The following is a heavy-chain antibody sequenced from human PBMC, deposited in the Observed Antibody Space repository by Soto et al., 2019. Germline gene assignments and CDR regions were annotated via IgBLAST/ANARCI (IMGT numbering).Heavy chain of an antibody. J-gene: IGHJ4*02. D-gene: IGHD3-9*01. CDR2: ISGSGGSS. CDR1: GFTFSSYA. CDR3: ATSFRYFDN. Sequence: GGSLRLSCAASGFTFSSYAMNWVRQAPGKGLEWVSRISGSGGSSYYAGSVKGRFTISRDNSKNTLYLQMNSLRAEDTAVYSCATSFRYFDNWGQGTRVTVSS. V-gene: IGHV3-23*01.